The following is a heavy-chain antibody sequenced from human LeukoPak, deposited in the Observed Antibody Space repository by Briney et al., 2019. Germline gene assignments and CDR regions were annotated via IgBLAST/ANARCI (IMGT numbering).Heavy chain of an antibody. V-gene: IGHV1-69*04. D-gene: IGHD2-2*03. CDR2: IIPILGIA. CDR3: ARDPPTSHGYWYYFDY. Sequence: GASVKVSCKASGGTFSSYAISWVRQAPGQGLEWMGRIIPILGIANYAQKFQGRVTITADKSTSIAYMELSSLRSEDTAVYYCARDPPTSHGYWYYFDYWGQGTLVTVSS. CDR1: GGTFSSYA. J-gene: IGHJ4*02.